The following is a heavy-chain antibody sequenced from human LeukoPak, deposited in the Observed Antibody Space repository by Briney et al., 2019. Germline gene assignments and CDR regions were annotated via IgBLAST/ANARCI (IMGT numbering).Heavy chain of an antibody. CDR2: INPNSGGT. J-gene: IGHJ4*02. CDR3: ATRGKVAGTLFDY. V-gene: IGHV1-2*02. Sequence: ASVKVSCKASGYTFTGYYMHWVRQAPGQGLEWMGWINPNSGGTNYAQKFQGRVTMTRDTSISTAYMELSRLRSDDTAVYYCATRGKVAGTLFDYWAREPWSPSPQ. D-gene: IGHD6-19*01. CDR1: GYTFTGYY.